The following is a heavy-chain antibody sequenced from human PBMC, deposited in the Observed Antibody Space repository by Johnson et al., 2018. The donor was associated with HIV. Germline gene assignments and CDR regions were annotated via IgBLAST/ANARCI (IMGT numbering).Heavy chain of an antibody. J-gene: IGHJ3*02. CDR1: GFTFSSYA. CDR3: ARTNSGSYYHPGAFDI. D-gene: IGHD3-10*01. V-gene: IGHV3-33*08. CDR2: TRYDGSNK. Sequence: QVQLVESGGGVVQPGRSLRLSCAASGFTFSSYAMHWVRQAPGKGLEWVAFTRYDGSNKYYADSVKGRFPISRDNSKNTLYLQMNSLRAEDTAVYYCARTNSGSYYHPGAFDIWGQGTMVTVSS.